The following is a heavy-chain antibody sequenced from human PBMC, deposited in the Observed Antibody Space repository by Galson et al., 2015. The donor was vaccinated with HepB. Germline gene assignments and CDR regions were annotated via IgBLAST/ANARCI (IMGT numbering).Heavy chain of an antibody. CDR2: INAGNSNT. CDR1: GYTFTSYA. D-gene: IGHD3-22*01. CDR3: ARGTGGSGYYYFDY. Sequence: SVKVSCKASGYTFTSYALHWVRQAPGQGLEWMGVINAGNSNTKYSQKFQDRVTITRDTSASTAYMELSSLRSEDTAVYYCARGTGGSGYYYFDYWGQGTLVTVSS. V-gene: IGHV1-3*01. J-gene: IGHJ4*02.